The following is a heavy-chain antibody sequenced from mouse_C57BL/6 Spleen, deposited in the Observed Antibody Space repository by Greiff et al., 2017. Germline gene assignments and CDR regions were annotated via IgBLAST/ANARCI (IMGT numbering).Heavy chain of an antibody. CDR3: ARGRGLRDYYAMDY. CDR1: GYTFTSYW. CDR2: IDPNSGST. J-gene: IGHJ4*01. V-gene: IGHV1-64*01. Sequence: QVQLQQPGAELVKPGASVKLSCKASGYTFTSYWMHWVKQRPGQGLEWIGMIDPNSGSTNYNEKFKSKATLTVDKSSSTAYMQLSSLTSEDSAVYYCARGRGLRDYYAMDYWGQGTSVTVSS. D-gene: IGHD2-2*01.